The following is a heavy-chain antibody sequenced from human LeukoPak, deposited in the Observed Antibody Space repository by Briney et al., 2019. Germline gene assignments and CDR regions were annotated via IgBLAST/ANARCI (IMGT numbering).Heavy chain of an antibody. CDR3: ARGMGLAVAGNFDY. J-gene: IGHJ4*02. CDR1: GFTVSSNY. Sequence: GGSLRLSCAASGFTVSSNYMSWARQAPGKGLEWVSVIYSGGSTYYADSVKGRFTISRDNSKNTLYLQMNSLRAEDTAVYYCARGMGLAVAGNFDYWGQGTLVTVSS. D-gene: IGHD6-19*01. V-gene: IGHV3-66*02. CDR2: IYSGGST.